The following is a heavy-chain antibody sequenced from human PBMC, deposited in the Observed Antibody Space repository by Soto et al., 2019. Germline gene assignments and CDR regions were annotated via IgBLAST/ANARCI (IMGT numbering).Heavy chain of an antibody. CDR3: ARVVLPYSSTNYYYYGMDV. V-gene: IGHV4-61*08. D-gene: IGHD6-13*01. Sequence: LSHTLTVTGTSTGSAVYCWYWICLPPGPGKGLEWIGYIYYSGSTNYNPSLKSRVTISVDTSKNQFSLKLSSVTAADTAVYYCARVVLPYSSTNYYYYGMDVWGQGNTVTVSS. CDR1: GTSTGSAVYC. J-gene: IGHJ6*01. CDR2: IYYSGST.